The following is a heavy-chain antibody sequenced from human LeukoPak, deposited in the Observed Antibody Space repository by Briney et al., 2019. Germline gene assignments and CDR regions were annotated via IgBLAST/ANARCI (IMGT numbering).Heavy chain of an antibody. CDR1: GFILRDYG. V-gene: IGHV3-30*02. Sequence: PGGPLRLSCTASGFILRDYGMHWVRQATGKGLEWVAFVRFGGSGKYYADSVKGRFIISRDDSENTLYLQLNSLRVEDTGLYYCAKEGGVGGLDYWGQGTLVTVSA. CDR2: VRFGGSGK. J-gene: IGHJ4*02. CDR3: AKEGGVGGLDY. D-gene: IGHD3-16*01.